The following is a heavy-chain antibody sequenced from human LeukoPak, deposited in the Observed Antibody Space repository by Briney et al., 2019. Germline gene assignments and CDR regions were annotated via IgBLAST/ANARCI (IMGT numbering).Heavy chain of an antibody. CDR2: ISGTGTNR. CDR1: GFDFRSHT. CDR3: AKDSVLRYFDWLFQFDY. Sequence: GGSLRLSCAASGFDFRSHTMIWVRQAPGKGLEWVSAISGTGTNREYADSMKGRFTISRDNSKNTLYLQMNSLRAEDTAVYYCAKDSVLRYFDWLFQFDYWGQGTLVTVSS. D-gene: IGHD3-9*01. V-gene: IGHV3-23*01. J-gene: IGHJ4*02.